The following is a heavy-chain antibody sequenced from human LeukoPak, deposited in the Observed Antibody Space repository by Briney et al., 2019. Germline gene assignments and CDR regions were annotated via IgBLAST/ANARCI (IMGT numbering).Heavy chain of an antibody. CDR1: GYTFTSYD. Sequence: ASVKVSCKASGYTFTSYDINWARQATGQGLEWMGWMNPNSGNTGYAQKFQGRVTMTRNTSISTAYMELSSLRSEDTAVYYCARGRDCSGGSCYSYWFDPWGQGTLVTVSS. D-gene: IGHD2-15*01. J-gene: IGHJ5*02. CDR3: ARGRDCSGGSCYSYWFDP. CDR2: MNPNSGNT. V-gene: IGHV1-8*01.